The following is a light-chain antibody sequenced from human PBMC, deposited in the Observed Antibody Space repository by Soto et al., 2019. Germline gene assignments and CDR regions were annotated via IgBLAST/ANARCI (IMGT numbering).Light chain of an antibody. J-gene: IGKJ4*01. CDR2: DAS. CDR3: QQRSSR. V-gene: IGKV3-11*01. Sequence: EIVLTQSPATLSLSPGDRASLSCRASQSVGTSLTWYQQKPGQTPRLLIYDASTRATGSPARFSGSGSGTDFTLTLSSLEPEDFAVYYCQQRSSRFGGGTKVEIK. CDR1: QSVGTS.